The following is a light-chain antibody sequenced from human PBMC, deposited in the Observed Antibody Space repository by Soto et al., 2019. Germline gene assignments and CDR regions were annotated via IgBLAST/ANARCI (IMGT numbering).Light chain of an antibody. V-gene: IGKV1-12*01. CDR1: QGISNW. CDR2: ATS. J-gene: IGKJ2*01. CDR3: QQANSFPYT. Sequence: DIQMTQSPSSVSASVGDRVTITCRASQGISNWLAWYQQKAGKAPKLLIYATSTLQSGVPSRFHGSASLTEFTPPISSLQPEDVATNYCQQANSFPYTFGQGTKLEIK.